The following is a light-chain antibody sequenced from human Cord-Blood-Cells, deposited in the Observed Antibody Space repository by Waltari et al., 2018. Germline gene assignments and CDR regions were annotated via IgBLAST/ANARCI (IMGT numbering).Light chain of an antibody. CDR3: SSYAGSNSYV. J-gene: IGLJ1*01. CDR1: NSDGGCYHY. V-gene: IGLV2-8*01. CDR2: EVS. Sequence: QFALTPPPFPSGSPGTSATIPFTGTNSDGGCYHYVSWYQQHPGKAPKLMIYEVSKRPSGVPDRSSGSKSGNTASLTVSGLQAEDEADYYCSSYAGSNSYVFGTGTKVTVL.